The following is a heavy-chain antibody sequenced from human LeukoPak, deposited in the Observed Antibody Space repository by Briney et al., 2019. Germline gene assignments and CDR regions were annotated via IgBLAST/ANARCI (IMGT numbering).Heavy chain of an antibody. CDR3: AKEWTSGRDALHI. J-gene: IGHJ3*02. CDR2: ISGGGGNT. D-gene: IGHD6-19*01. V-gene: IGHV3-23*01. Sequence: GRSLRLSCAASGFTFSSYAMSWVRQAPGKGLEWVSAISGGGGNTYYADSVKGRFTISRDNSKNTLDLQINSLRAEDTAVYYCAKEWTSGRDALHIWGQGTMVTVSS. CDR1: GFTFSSYA.